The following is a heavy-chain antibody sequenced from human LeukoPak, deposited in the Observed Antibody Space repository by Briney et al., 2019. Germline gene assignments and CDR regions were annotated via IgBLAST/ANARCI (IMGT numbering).Heavy chain of an antibody. J-gene: IGHJ6*03. CDR3: ARGDCSSTICYSPMDV. CDR2: FHTRGST. D-gene: IGHD2-2*01. V-gene: IGHV4-61*02. Sequence: PSETLSLTCTVSRGSISSGNYYWGWIRQPAGKGLEWIGRFHTRGSTNYNPSLKSRVIISVDTSKNQFSLKLNSVTAADTAVYYCARGDCSSTICYSPMDVWGKGTTVTVSS. CDR1: RGSISSGNYY.